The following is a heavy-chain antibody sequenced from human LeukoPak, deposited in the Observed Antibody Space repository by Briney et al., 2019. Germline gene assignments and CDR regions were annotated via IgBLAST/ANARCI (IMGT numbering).Heavy chain of an antibody. CDR3: ARGVNWGFDY. Sequence: GGSLSLSCAASGFTFSSYSMNWVRQAPGKGLEWISHFSSGTSATNYADSVRGRFTISRDNAKNSLYLQMSSLRDEDTAVYYCARGVNWGFDYWGQGTLVTVSS. V-gene: IGHV3-48*02. J-gene: IGHJ4*02. CDR1: GFTFSSYS. D-gene: IGHD7-27*01. CDR2: FSSGTSAT.